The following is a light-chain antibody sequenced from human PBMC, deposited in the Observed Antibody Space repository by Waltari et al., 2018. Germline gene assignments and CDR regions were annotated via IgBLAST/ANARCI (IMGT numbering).Light chain of an antibody. CDR2: DAS. J-gene: IGKJ4*01. CDR3: QQFDGLPPLT. Sequence: DIQLTHSPSSLSASIGDSVPITCQASQHSSNYLNWYQQKPGNAPKVLIYDASNLETGVPSRFSGSGFGTEYTFTISSLQPEDIGTYYCQQFDGLPPLTFGGGTKVEIK. V-gene: IGKV1-33*01. CDR1: QHSSNY.